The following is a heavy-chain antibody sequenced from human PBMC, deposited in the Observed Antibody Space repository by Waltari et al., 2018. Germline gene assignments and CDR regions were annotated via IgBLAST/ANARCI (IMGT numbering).Heavy chain of an antibody. Sequence: EVQLVESGGDLVQPGGSLRLSCTASGFTFTSYSINWVRQAPGKGLEWLSCITSGDDTLYQADSVKGRFTISRDNAKNSVYLQMNSLTAEDTAIYYCARGGSPRGFDYWGQGTLVAVSS. CDR2: ITSGDDTL. CDR3: ARGGSPRGFDY. J-gene: IGHJ4*02. D-gene: IGHD5-12*01. CDR1: GFTFTSYS. V-gene: IGHV3-48*01.